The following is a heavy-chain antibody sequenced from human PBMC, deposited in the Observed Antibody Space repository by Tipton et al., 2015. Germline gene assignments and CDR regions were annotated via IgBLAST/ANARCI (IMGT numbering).Heavy chain of an antibody. V-gene: IGHV3-53*01. CDR1: GFTFSSSS. Sequence: SLRLSCAASGFTFSSSSMSWVRQAPGKGLEWVSVIYSGGSTYYADSVKGRFTISRDNSKNTLYLQMNSLRAEDTAVYYCARVVVTASYYFDYWGQGTLVTVSS. CDR2: IYSGGST. D-gene: IGHD2-21*02. J-gene: IGHJ4*02. CDR3: ARVVVTASYYFDY.